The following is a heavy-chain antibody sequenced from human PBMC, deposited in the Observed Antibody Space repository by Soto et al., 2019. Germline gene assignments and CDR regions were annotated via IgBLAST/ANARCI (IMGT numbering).Heavy chain of an antibody. CDR3: ARGQVVAARH. J-gene: IGHJ4*02. D-gene: IGHD2-15*01. CDR2: IYHSGST. CDR1: VGSISSGGYS. Sequence: QLQLQESGSGLVKPSQTLSLTCAVSVGSISSGGYSWSWIRQPPGKGLEWIGYIYHSGSTYYNPSLMSRVTRSVDRSKYQFSLKLSSVTAADAAVYYCARGQVVAARHWGQGTLVTVSS. V-gene: IGHV4-30-2*01.